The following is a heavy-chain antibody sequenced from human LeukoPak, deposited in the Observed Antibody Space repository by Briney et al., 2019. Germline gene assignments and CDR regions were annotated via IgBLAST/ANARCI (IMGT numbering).Heavy chain of an antibody. D-gene: IGHD3-16*01. Sequence: GGSLRLSGAASGFTFSSNSMTWCRKAPGKGLGWLSYISSTSSSIYYADPLKGRFTISRDNDKNSLYLQMDSLRAEDTAVYYCARVIGSYGDSAYWGQGTLVTDSS. J-gene: IGHJ4*02. CDR2: ISSTSSSI. CDR3: ARVIGSYGDSAY. V-gene: IGHV3-48*04. CDR1: GFTFSSNS.